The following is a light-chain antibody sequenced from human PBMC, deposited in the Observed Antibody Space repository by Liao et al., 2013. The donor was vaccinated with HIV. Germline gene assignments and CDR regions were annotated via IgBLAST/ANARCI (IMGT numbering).Light chain of an antibody. CDR2: QDS. Sequence: SYELTQPPSVSVSPGQTASITCSGDKLGNEYGCWYQQKPGQSPVLVIYQDSKRPSGIPERFSGSKSGNTATLTISGTQAIDEAEYYCQAWDSSTYVVFGGGTKLTVL. CDR1: KLGNEY. J-gene: IGLJ2*01. CDR3: QAWDSSTYVV. V-gene: IGLV3-1*01.